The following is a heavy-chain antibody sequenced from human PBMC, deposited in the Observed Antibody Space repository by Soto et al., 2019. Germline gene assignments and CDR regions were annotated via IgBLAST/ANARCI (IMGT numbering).Heavy chain of an antibody. Sequence: SVKVSCKAPGGTLSSYAINWVRQAPGQGLEWMGGIIPIFGSANYAPKFQGRVTISADESTSTAYMEVSSLRSEDTAVYYCAGTTEIPYYHGMDVWGQGTTVTVSS. D-gene: IGHD1-1*01. V-gene: IGHV1-69*13. CDR3: AGTTEIPYYHGMDV. CDR2: IIPIFGSA. J-gene: IGHJ6*02. CDR1: GGTLSSYA.